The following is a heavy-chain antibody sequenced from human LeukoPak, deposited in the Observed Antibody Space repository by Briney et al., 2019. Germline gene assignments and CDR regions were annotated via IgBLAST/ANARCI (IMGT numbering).Heavy chain of an antibody. CDR3: ATTPLGYYDSSGYYFDY. CDR2: IYSGGSI. D-gene: IGHD3-22*01. J-gene: IGHJ4*02. V-gene: IGHV3-53*01. Sequence: GGSLRLSCAASGFTVSSNYMSWVRQAPGKGLEWVSVIYSGGSIYYADSVKGRFTISRDNSKNTLYLQMNSLRAEDTAVYYCATTPLGYYDSSGYYFDYWGQGTLVTVSS. CDR1: GFTVSSNY.